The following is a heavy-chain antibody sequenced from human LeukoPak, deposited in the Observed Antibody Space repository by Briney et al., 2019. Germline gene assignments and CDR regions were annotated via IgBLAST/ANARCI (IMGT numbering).Heavy chain of an antibody. D-gene: IGHD6-13*01. Sequence: SETLSLTCTVSGGSISSGGYYWSWIRQPPGKGLEWIGYIYHSGSTYYNPSLKSRVTISVDRSKNQFSLKLSSVTAADTAVYYCARSRIIAAAGLDYWGQGTLVTVSS. V-gene: IGHV4-30-2*02. J-gene: IGHJ4*02. CDR3: ARSRIIAAAGLDY. CDR2: IYHSGST. CDR1: GGSISSGGYY.